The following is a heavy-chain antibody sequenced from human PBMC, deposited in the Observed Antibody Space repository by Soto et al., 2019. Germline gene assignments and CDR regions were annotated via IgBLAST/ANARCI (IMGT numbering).Heavy chain of an antibody. CDR3: ERDTSSSSSWYLAYSMDV. Sequence: SVPVSCKVSGWAFSIYTITWVRHAPGHGVEWMGRIIPILGIANYAQKFQGRVTITADKSTSTAYMERSSLKFEDTAVEYCERDTSSSSSWYLAYSMDVCGKAPTVTVSS. V-gene: IGHV1-69*04. J-gene: IGHJ6*03. CDR1: GWAFSIYT. CDR2: IIPILGIA. D-gene: IGHD6-13*01.